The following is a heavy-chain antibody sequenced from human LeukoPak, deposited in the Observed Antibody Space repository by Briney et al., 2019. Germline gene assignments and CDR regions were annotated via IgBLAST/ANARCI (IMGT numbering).Heavy chain of an antibody. J-gene: IGHJ6*03. CDR3: ARGKGIAARLYYYYMDV. V-gene: IGHV4-39*01. CDR1: GGSISSSSYY. D-gene: IGHD6-6*01. Sequence: PSETLSLTCTVSGGSISSSSYYWGWIRQPPGKGLEWIGSIYYSGSTYYNPSLKSRVTISVDTSKNQFSLKLSSVTAADTAVYYCARGKGIAARLYYYYMDVWGKGTTVTVSS. CDR2: IYYSGST.